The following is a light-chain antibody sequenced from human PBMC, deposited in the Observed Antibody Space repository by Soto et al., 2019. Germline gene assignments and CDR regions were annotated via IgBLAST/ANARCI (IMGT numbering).Light chain of an antibody. J-gene: IGKJ1*01. CDR2: DVS. Sequence: DIQLTQSPSTLSASVGDSVTITCRASQNISTSLAWYQHKPGKAPKLLMFDVSNLESGVPSRFSGSGSGIEFTLTISSLHSDDFATYYCQQYDYSRTFGQGTKVDIK. CDR3: QQYDYSRT. CDR1: QNISTS. V-gene: IGKV1-5*01.